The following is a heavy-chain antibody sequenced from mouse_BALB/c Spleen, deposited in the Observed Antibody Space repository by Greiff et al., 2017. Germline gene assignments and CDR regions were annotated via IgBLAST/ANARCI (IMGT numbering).Heavy chain of an antibody. Sequence: DVKLVESGGGLVKPGGSLKLSCAASGFTFSDYYMYWVRQTPEKRLEWVATISDGGSYTYYPDSVKGRFTISRDNAKNNLYLQMSSLKSEDTAMYYCARAYYGSSYNAMDYWGQGTSVTVSS. J-gene: IGHJ4*01. D-gene: IGHD1-1*01. CDR3: ARAYYGSSYNAMDY. CDR2: ISDGGSYT. CDR1: GFTFSDYY. V-gene: IGHV5-4*02.